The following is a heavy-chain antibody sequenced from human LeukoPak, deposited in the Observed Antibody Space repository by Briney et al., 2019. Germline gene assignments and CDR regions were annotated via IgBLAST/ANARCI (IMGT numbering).Heavy chain of an antibody. V-gene: IGHV2-70*04. J-gene: IGHJ4*02. D-gene: IGHD5-18*01. CDR3: ARMGEYSYGGSYYFDY. Sequence: SGPTLVNPTQTLTLTCTFSGFSLSTSGMRVSWIRQPPRKALEWLARIDWDDDKFYSTSLKTRLTISKDTSKNQVVLTMTNMDPVDTGTYYCARMGEYSYGGSYYFDYWGQGTLVTVSS. CDR1: GFSLSTSGMR. CDR2: IDWDDDK.